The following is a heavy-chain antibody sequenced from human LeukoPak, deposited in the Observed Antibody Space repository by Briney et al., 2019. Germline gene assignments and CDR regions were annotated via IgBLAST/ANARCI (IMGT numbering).Heavy chain of an antibody. D-gene: IGHD3-16*01. CDR1: GGSISGTNW. V-gene: IGHV4/OR15-8*02. J-gene: IGHJ4*02. CDR3: SREIGSFCPFGY. Sequence: SETLSLTCGVSGGSISGTNWWSWVRQPPGQGLEGIGESSLAGQTKYNASPNSRITMLLSESCNQLPLHQTSVPDADTATYFCSREIGSFCPFGYWGQGTLVIVSS. CDR2: SSLAGQT.